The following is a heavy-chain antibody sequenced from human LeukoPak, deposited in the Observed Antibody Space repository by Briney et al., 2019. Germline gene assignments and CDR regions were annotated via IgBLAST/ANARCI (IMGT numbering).Heavy chain of an antibody. CDR1: GFTFSSYA. D-gene: IGHD4-23*01. CDR3: AKDLSTVVTTGALDY. Sequence: GGSLRLSCAASGFTFSSYAMSWVRQAPGKGLEWVAVIWYDGSNKYYADSVKGRFTISRDNPKNTLYLQMNSLRAEDTAVYYCAKDLSTVVTTGALDYWGQGTLVTVSS. J-gene: IGHJ4*02. V-gene: IGHV3-33*06. CDR2: IWYDGSNK.